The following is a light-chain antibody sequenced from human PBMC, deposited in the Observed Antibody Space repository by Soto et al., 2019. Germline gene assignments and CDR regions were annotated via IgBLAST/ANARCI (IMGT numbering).Light chain of an antibody. CDR2: STP. J-gene: IGKJ2*01. CDR3: QQYGRSPNT. CDR1: QSVSSTY. V-gene: IGKV3-20*01. Sequence: EVVLTQSPGTLSLSPGERATLSCRASQSVSSTYLAWYQQKPGQSPRLLIYSTPSRATGIPDRFSGSGSGTDFTLTISRLEPEDFAVYYCQQYGRSPNTVGQGTKLEI.